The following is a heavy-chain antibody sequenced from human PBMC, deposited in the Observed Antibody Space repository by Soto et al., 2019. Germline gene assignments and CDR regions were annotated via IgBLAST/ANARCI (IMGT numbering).Heavy chain of an antibody. CDR1: GFTFSTYS. D-gene: IGHD5-12*01. J-gene: IGHJ4*02. CDR3: SGCDGYGDE. V-gene: IGHV3-23*01. Sequence: EVQLLESGGGLVQPGGSLRLSCAASGFTFSTYSMAWVRQAPGKGLAWVSGLSGGGANTFYADSVKGRFTISVDNSKNTVYLQMNSLSVEDTSVYYCSGCDGYGDEWGQGTLVTVSS. CDR2: LSGGGANT.